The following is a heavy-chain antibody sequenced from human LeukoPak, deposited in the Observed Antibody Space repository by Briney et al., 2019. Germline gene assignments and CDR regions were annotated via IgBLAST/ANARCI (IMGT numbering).Heavy chain of an antibody. V-gene: IGHV4-39*01. J-gene: IGHJ5*02. CDR1: GGSISSSSYY. D-gene: IGHD6-13*01. CDR3: ARQGSSSWYWFDL. CDR2: IYYSGST. Sequence: PSETLSLTCTVSGGSISSSSYYWGWIRQPPGKGLEWIGSIYYSGSTYYNPSLKSRVTISVDTSKNQFSLKLSSVTAADTVVYYCARQGSSSWYWFDLWGQGTLVSVSS.